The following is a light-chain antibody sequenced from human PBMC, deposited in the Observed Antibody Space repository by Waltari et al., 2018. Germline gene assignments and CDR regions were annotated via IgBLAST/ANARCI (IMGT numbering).Light chain of an antibody. V-gene: IGLV3-19*01. J-gene: IGLJ2*01. CDR1: SLRSYY. Sequence: SSELTQDPAVSVAMGQTVRITCQGDSLRSYYASWYQQRPGQAPILVIYDKNNRPSGVPDRFSGSKSDPSASLAITGLQAEDEADYYCQSYDRTLRGVFGGGTKLTVL. CDR3: QSYDRTLRGV. CDR2: DKN.